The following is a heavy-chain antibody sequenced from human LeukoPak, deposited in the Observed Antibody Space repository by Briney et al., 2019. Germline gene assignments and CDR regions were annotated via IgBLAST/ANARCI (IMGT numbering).Heavy chain of an antibody. CDR3: ARRDIVATIEDFYYYYGMDV. Sequence: ASVKVSCKASGGTFSSYAISWVRQAPGQGLEWMGGIIPIFGTANYAQKFQGRVTITADESTSTAYMELSSLRSEDTAVYYCARRDIVATIEDFYYYYGMDVWGQGTTVTVSS. D-gene: IGHD5-12*01. J-gene: IGHJ6*02. CDR1: GGTFSSYA. V-gene: IGHV1-69*13. CDR2: IIPIFGTA.